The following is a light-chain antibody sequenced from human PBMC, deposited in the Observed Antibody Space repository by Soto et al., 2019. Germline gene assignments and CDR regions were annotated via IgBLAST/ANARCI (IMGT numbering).Light chain of an antibody. CDR3: QKYNSVPFT. J-gene: IGKJ3*01. CDR2: AAS. CDR1: QAIRNN. V-gene: IGKV1-27*01. Sequence: DIQMTQSPSSLSASAGDRVTITWRASQAIRNNLAWYQQKPGKVPKVLIYAASTLQSGVPSRFSGSGSGTDFTLTINSLQPEAVATSYCQKYNSVPFTFGPGTKVDIK.